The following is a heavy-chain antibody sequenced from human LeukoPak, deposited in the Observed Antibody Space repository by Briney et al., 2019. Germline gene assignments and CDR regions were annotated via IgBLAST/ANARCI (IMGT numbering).Heavy chain of an antibody. D-gene: IGHD2-2*01. CDR3: ARVNFARYYCSSTSCYDYYYYGMDV. Sequence: ASVKVSCKASGGTFSSYAISWVRQAPGQGFEWMGRIIPILGIANYAQKFQGRVTITADKSTSTAYMGLSSLRSEDTAVYYCARVNFARYYCSSTSCYDYYYYGMDVWGQGTTVTVSS. V-gene: IGHV1-69*04. J-gene: IGHJ6*02. CDR2: IIPILGIA. CDR1: GGTFSSYA.